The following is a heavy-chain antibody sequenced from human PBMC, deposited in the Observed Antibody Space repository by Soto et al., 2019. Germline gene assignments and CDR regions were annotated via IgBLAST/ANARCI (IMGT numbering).Heavy chain of an antibody. D-gene: IGHD3-3*01. CDR3: ARDRYSYYDFWSGSLPYYYFCMDV. V-gene: IGHV3-7*01. Sequence: GGSLRLSCAASGFTFSSYWMSWVRQAPGKGLEWVANIKQDGSEKYYVDSVKGRFTISRDNAKNSLYLQMNSLRAEDTAVYYCARDRYSYYDFWSGSLPYYYFCMDVWGQGTKVIVSS. CDR1: GFTFSSYW. CDR2: IKQDGSEK. J-gene: IGHJ6*02.